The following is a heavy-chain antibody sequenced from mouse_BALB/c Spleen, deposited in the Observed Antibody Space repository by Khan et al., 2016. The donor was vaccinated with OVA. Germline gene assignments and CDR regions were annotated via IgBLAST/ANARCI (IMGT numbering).Heavy chain of an antibody. CDR3: ARDYWFAY. CDR2: VSSCDST. J-gene: IGHJ3*01. CDR1: GFTFSNYA. V-gene: IGHV5-6-5*01. Sequence: EVELVESGGGLVQPGGSLKLSCAASGFTFSNYAMSWVRQTPEQRLEWVASVSSCDSTYYPDSVKVRFTISRDNARNILNLQISSLRSEDTAMYYCARDYWFAYWGQGTLVTVSA.